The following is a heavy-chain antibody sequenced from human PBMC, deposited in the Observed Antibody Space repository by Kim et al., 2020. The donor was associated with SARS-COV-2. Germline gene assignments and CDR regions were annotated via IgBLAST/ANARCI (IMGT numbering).Heavy chain of an antibody. Sequence: GNGNTLYSQKFQGRVTFTTDTSASTAYMELSFLRSEDSAVYYCLGGSYFDYWGQGTLVTVSS. V-gene: IGHV1-3*01. D-gene: IGHD3-16*01. CDR2: GNGNT. CDR3: LGGSYFDY. J-gene: IGHJ4*02.